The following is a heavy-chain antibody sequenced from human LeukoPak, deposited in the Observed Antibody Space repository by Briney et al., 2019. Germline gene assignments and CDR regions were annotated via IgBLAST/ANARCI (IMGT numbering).Heavy chain of an antibody. V-gene: IGHV4-59*01. CDR1: GGSISSYY. Sequence: SETLSLTCTVSGGSISSYYWSWIRQPPGKGLEWIGYIYYSGSTNYNPSLKSRVTISVDTSKNQFSLKLSSVTAADTAVYYCARVARAVLWFGELGYYYMDVWGKGTTVTVSS. J-gene: IGHJ6*03. CDR3: ARVARAVLWFGELGYYYMDV. D-gene: IGHD3-10*01. CDR2: IYYSGST.